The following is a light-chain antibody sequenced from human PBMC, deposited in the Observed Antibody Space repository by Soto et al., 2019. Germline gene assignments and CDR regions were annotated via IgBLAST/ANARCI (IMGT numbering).Light chain of an antibody. Sequence: DIQLTQSPSFVSASVGERVTITCRASQDIGRYLAWYQQKPGEAPKLLISAASTLQSGVPSRFSGNGSGTEFTFTLGYLLPEDFATYYCQQLYSYSSFGQGTRLDTK. CDR1: QDIGRY. CDR3: QQLYSYSS. V-gene: IGKV1-9*01. CDR2: AAS. J-gene: IGKJ5*01.